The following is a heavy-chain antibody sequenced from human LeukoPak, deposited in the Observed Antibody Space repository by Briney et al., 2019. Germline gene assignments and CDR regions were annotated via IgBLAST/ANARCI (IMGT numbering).Heavy chain of an antibody. V-gene: IGHV4-39*07. D-gene: IGHD1-1*01. CDR2: MHYSGST. CDR1: GGSITKNGYY. J-gene: IGHJ4*02. Sequence: SETLSLTCSVSGGSITKNGYYWGWIRQSPETGLEWIGSMHYSGSTYYNPSLNSRVTISVDTSKNQFSLKLTSVTAADTAVYYCARLDVVLHHYWGQGTLVTVSS. CDR3: ARLDVVLHHY.